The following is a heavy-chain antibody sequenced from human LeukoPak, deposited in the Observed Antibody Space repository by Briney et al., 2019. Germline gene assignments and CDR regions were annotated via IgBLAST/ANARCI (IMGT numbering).Heavy chain of an antibody. CDR3: ARAAGSSLWFDP. Sequence: GGSLRLSCAASGFTFSSYWMSGVRQAPGKGLEWVSSISSSRRYTYYADSVKGRFTISRDNAKNSLYLQMNSLRAEDTAVYYCARAAGSSLWFDPWGQGTLVTVSS. V-gene: IGHV3-21*01. CDR2: ISSSRRYT. J-gene: IGHJ5*02. CDR1: GFTFSSYW. D-gene: IGHD3-10*01.